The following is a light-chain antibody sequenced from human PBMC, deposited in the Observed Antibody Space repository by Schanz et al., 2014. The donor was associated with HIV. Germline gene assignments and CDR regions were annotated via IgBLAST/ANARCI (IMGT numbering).Light chain of an antibody. CDR1: QGVGTY. CDR2: SAS. CDR3: QQLSTYPKT. J-gene: IGKJ1*01. V-gene: IGKV1-9*01. Sequence: IQLTQSPSSLSASVGDRVTITCRASQGVGTYLAWYQQEPGKAPKLLIYSASTLQSGVPSRFSGSGSGTDFTLTISSLQPEDFTTYYCQQLSTYPKTFGQGTKVEI.